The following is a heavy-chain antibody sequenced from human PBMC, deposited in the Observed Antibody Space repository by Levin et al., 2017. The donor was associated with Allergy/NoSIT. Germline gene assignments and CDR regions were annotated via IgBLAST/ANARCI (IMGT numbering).Heavy chain of an antibody. CDR2: ISGSGGST. J-gene: IGHJ4*02. CDR1: GFTFSSYA. V-gene: IGHV3-23*01. CDR3: AKDQRGYSYGTLDY. Sequence: GGSLRLSCAASGFTFSSYAMSWVRQAPGKGLEWVSAISGSGGSTYYADSVKGRFTISRDNSKNTLYLQMNSLRAEDTAVYYCAKDQRGYSYGTLDYWGQGTLVTVSS. D-gene: IGHD5-18*01.